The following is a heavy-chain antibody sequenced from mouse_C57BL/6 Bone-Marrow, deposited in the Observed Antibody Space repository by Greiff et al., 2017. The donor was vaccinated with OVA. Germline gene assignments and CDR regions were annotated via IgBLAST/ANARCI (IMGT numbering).Heavy chain of an antibody. Sequence: EVQLVESGPELVKPGASVKISCKASGYSFTGYYMNWVKQSPEKSLEWIGEINPSTGGTTYNQKFKAKATLTVDKSSSTAYMQLKSLTSEDSAVYYCARRGYYGSSYVYWGQGTTLTVSS. CDR3: ARRGYYGSSYVY. J-gene: IGHJ2*01. CDR2: INPSTGGT. V-gene: IGHV1-42*01. CDR1: GYSFTGYY. D-gene: IGHD1-1*01.